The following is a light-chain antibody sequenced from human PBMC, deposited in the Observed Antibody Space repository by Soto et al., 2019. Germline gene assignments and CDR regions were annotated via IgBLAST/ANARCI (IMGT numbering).Light chain of an antibody. V-gene: IGLV2-14*01. Sequence: QSVLTQPASVSGSPGQSITISCTGTSSDVGGYNYVSWYQQHPGKAPKLMIYDVSNRPSGVSNRFSGSKSANTASLTISGLQAEDEEDYYCSSYTGSSTYVVFGGGTKLTVL. CDR3: SSYTGSSTYVV. J-gene: IGLJ2*01. CDR2: DVS. CDR1: SSDVGGYNY.